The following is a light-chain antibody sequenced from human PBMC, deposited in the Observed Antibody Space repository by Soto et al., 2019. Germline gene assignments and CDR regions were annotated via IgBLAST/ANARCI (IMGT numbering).Light chain of an antibody. CDR2: GAS. CDR3: QQYGTSPT. V-gene: IGKV3-20*01. J-gene: IGKJ1*01. CDR1: QSVSSCY. Sequence: EIVLTQSPGTLSLSPGERATLSCRASQSVSSCYLAWYQQKPGQAPRILIYGASRMATGIPDRFSGSGCGTNFTLTISRLEPEDFAVYYLQQYGTSPTFGQRTKVEIK.